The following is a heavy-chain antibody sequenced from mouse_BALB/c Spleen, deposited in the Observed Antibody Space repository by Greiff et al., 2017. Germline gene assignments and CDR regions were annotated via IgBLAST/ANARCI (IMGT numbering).Heavy chain of an antibody. D-gene: IGHD2-2*01. CDR2: INPSTGYT. J-gene: IGHJ4*01. V-gene: IGHV1-7*01. CDR1: GYTFTSYW. Sequence: VQLQQSGAELAKPGASVKMSCKASGYTFTSYWMHWVKQRPGQGLEWIGYINPSTGYTEYNQKFKDKATLTADKSSSTAYMQLSSLTSEDSAVYYCARLFLAYGYDRAGRAMDYWGQGTSVTVSS. CDR3: ARLFLAYGYDRAGRAMDY.